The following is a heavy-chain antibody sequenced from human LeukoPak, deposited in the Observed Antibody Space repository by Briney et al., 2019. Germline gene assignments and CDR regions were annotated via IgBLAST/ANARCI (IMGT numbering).Heavy chain of an antibody. CDR2: ISGSGGST. CDR1: GFTFSSYA. V-gene: IGHV3-23*01. J-gene: IGHJ4*02. Sequence: PGGSLRLSCAASGFTFSSYAMSWVRQAPGKGLEWVSAISGSGGSTYYADSVKGRFTISRDNSKNTLYLQMNSLKTEDTAVYYCTRRPTDIVVVPAAYYSDYWGQGTLVTVSS. D-gene: IGHD2-2*01. CDR3: TRRPTDIVVVPAAYYSDY.